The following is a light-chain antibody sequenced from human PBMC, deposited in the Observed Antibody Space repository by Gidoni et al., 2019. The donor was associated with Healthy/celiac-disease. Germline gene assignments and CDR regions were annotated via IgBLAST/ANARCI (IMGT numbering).Light chain of an antibody. V-gene: IGKV3-20*01. CDR2: GAS. CDR3: QQYASSPLFT. J-gene: IGKJ3*01. Sequence: EIVLTQSPGTLSLSPGERATLSCRASQSVSSSYLAWYQQKPGQAPRLLIYGASRRATGIPDRFSGSGSGTDFTLTISRLEPEDFAVYYCQQYASSPLFTFGPGTKVDIK. CDR1: QSVSSSY.